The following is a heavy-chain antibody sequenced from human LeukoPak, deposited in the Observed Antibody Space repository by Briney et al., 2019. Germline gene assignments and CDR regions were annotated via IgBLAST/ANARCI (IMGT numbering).Heavy chain of an antibody. CDR1: GYTFTSYY. Sequence: ASVKVSCKASGYTFTSYYMHWVRQAPGQGLEWMGIINPSGGSTSYAQKFQGRVTMTRDTSTSTVYMELSSLRPDDTAMYYCARDLTGGIAAAGDWFDPWGQGTLVTVSS. V-gene: IGHV1-46*01. D-gene: IGHD6-13*01. CDR3: ARDLTGGIAAAGDWFDP. CDR2: INPSGGST. J-gene: IGHJ5*02.